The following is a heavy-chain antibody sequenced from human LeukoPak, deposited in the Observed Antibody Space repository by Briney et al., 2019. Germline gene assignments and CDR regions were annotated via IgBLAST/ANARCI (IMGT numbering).Heavy chain of an antibody. CDR1: GFTFSHYA. CDR2: ISGGGITT. D-gene: IGHD6-19*01. CDR3: PRQSYASGWNPFDY. Sequence: GGSLRLSCAASGFTFSHYAMSWVRQAPGKGLEWVSTISGGGITTYYADSAKGRFTISRDNSKNTMFLQMNSLRADDTAVYYCPRQSYASGWNPFDYWGQGILVTVSS. J-gene: IGHJ4*02. V-gene: IGHV3-23*01.